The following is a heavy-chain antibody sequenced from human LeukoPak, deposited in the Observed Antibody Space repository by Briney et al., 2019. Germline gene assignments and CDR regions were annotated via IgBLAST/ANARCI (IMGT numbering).Heavy chain of an antibody. V-gene: IGHV3-21*01. CDR2: ISSSSSYI. CDR1: GFTFSSYS. D-gene: IGHD6-13*01. Sequence: GGSLRLSCAASGFTFSSYSMNWVRQAPGKGLEWVSSISSSSSYIYYADSVKGRFTISRDNAKNSLYLQMNSLRAEDTAVYYCARDGAAVGDDFDYWGQGTLVTVSS. J-gene: IGHJ4*02. CDR3: ARDGAAVGDDFDY.